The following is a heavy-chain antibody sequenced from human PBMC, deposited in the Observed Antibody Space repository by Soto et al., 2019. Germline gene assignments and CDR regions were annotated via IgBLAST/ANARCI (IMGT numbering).Heavy chain of an antibody. CDR3: ASDYCSGGSCYSSAY. CDR2: INHSGST. D-gene: IGHD2-15*01. J-gene: IGHJ4*02. V-gene: IGHV4-34*01. CDR1: GGSFSGYY. Sequence: SETLSLTCAVYGGSFSGYYWSWIRQPPGKGLEWIGEINHSGSTNYNPSLKSRVTISVDTSKNQFSLKLSSVTAADTAVYYCASDYCSGGSCYSSAYWGQGTLVTVSS.